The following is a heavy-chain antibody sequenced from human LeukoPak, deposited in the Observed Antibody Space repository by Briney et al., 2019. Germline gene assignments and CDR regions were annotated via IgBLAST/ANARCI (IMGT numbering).Heavy chain of an antibody. CDR1: GYTFTGYY. D-gene: IGHD5-24*01. J-gene: IGHJ4*02. Sequence: ASVKVSCKASGYTFTGYYMHWVRQAPGQGLEWMGWINPNSGGTNYAQKFQGRVTMTRDTSISTAYMELSRLRSEDTAVYYCAREGDGYNYGGSDYWGQGTLVTVSS. CDR2: INPNSGGT. CDR3: AREGDGYNYGGSDY. V-gene: IGHV1-2*02.